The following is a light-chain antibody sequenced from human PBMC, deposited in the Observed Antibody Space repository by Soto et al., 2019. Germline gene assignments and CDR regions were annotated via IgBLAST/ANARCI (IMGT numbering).Light chain of an antibody. J-gene: IGLJ1*01. V-gene: IGLV2-14*01. CDR3: SSYTSSSGPRYV. Sequence: QSALTQPASVSGSPGQSITISCTGTSSDVGGYNYVSWYQQHPGKAPKLMIYDVSDRPSGVSNRFSGSKSGNTASLTISGLQAEDEADYYCSSYTSSSGPRYVFGTGTKLTVL. CDR2: DVS. CDR1: SSDVGGYNY.